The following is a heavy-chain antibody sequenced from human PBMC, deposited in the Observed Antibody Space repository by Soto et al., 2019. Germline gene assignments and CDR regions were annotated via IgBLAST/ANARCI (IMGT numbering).Heavy chain of an antibody. D-gene: IGHD3-16*01. CDR2: IFPSGAT. V-gene: IGHV4-59*01. CDR1: GGSISTYY. Sequence: QVQLQESGPGLVKPSETLSLTCSVSGGSISTYYWSWIRQAPGKRLVWLGSIFPSGATNYNPSLASRVTRAVDTSKSQLSLRLTSVTAADTGVYYCARALMGSFDAFDSWGQGTTGTVSS. J-gene: IGHJ3*02. CDR3: ARALMGSFDAFDS.